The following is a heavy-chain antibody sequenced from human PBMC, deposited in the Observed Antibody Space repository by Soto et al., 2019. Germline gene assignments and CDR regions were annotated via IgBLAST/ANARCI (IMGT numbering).Heavy chain of an antibody. CDR1: GDSVSSNSAA. D-gene: IGHD1-26*01. CDR3: ARLKALFSGSDMLSSYFDY. Sequence: PSQTLSLTCAISGDSVSSNSAAWNWIRQSPSRGLEWLGRTYYRSKWYNDYAVSVKSRITINPDTSKNQFSLQLNSVTPEDTAVYYCARLKALFSGSDMLSSYFDYWGQGTLVTVSS. CDR2: TYYRSKWYN. V-gene: IGHV6-1*01. J-gene: IGHJ4*02.